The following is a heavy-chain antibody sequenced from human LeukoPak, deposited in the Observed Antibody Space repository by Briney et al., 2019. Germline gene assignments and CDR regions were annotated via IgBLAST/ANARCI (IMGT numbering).Heavy chain of an antibody. CDR2: IYYSGST. CDR1: GGFISGSTYY. J-gene: IGHJ5*02. CDR3: ARHGRFLTRMTAMVTRGWFDP. V-gene: IGHV4-39*01. Sequence: SETLSLTCVVSGGFISGSTYYWGWIRQPPGKGLEWIGSIYYSGSTYYNPSLKSRVTISVDTSKNQFSLKLSSVTAADTAVYYCARHGRFLTRMTAMVTRGWFDPWGQGTLVTVSS. D-gene: IGHD5-18*01.